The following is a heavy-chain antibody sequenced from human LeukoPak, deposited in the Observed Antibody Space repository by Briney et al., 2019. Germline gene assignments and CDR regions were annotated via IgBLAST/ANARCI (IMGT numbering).Heavy chain of an antibody. Sequence: GGSLRLSCAASGFTFSSYWMHWVRQAPGKGLVWVSRINSDGSSTSYADSVKGRFTISRDNAKNTLYLQMNRLRAEATAVYYCAILQRGAAADPADYWGQGTLVTVSS. J-gene: IGHJ4*02. V-gene: IGHV3-74*01. D-gene: IGHD6-13*01. CDR3: AILQRGAAADPADY. CDR1: GFTFSSYW. CDR2: INSDGSST.